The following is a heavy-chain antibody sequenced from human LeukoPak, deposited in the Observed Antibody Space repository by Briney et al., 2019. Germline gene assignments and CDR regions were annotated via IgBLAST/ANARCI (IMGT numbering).Heavy chain of an antibody. D-gene: IGHD3-16*01. CDR1: GFTFSSYA. Sequence: GGSVSLFCSASGFTFSSYAMHWVRQAPGKGLEYVSAISSNGGSTYYADSVKGRFTISRDNSKNTLYLQMSSLRAEDTAVYFCVRGYSFGPYDMDVWREGTTVTVSS. CDR2: ISSNGGST. V-gene: IGHV3-64D*09. J-gene: IGHJ6*01. CDR3: VRGYSFGPYDMDV.